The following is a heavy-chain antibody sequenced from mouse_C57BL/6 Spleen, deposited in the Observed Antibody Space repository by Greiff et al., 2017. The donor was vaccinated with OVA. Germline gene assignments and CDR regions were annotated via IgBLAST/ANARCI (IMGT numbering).Heavy chain of an antibody. CDR1: GYTFTSYW. V-gene: IGHV1-74*01. CDR2: IHPSDSDT. Sequence: QVHVKQPGAELVKPGASVKVSCKASGYTFTSYWMHWVKQRPGQGLEWIGRIHPSDSDTNYNQKFKGKATLTVDKSSSTAYMQLSSLTSEDSAVYYCAIAYYLSEGFAYWGQGTLVTVSA. J-gene: IGHJ3*01. CDR3: AIAYYLSEGFAY. D-gene: IGHD1-1*01.